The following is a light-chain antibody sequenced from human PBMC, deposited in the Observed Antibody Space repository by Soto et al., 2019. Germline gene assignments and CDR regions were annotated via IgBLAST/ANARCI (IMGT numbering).Light chain of an antibody. V-gene: IGKV3-20*01. CDR3: QQFGSSSMYT. Sequence: EIVLMQSPGTLSLSPGERATLSCRASQSASSDYLAWYQQKAGQSPRLLIYGASNRTTGIPDRFSGSGSGTDFTLTISRLEPEDFAVYYCQQFGSSSMYTFGQGTKLEIK. CDR2: GAS. CDR1: QSASSDY. J-gene: IGKJ2*01.